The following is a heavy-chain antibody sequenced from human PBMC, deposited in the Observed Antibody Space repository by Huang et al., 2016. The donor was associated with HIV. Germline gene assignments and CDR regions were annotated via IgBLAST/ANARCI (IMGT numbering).Heavy chain of an antibody. CDR3: ARVESRRYYDSSGYYY. V-gene: IGHV1-69*01. CDR1: GGTFSSYA. Sequence: QVQLVQSGAEVQKPGSSLKVSCKASGGTFSSYAISWVRQAPGQGLEWMGGIIPIFGTANYAQKFQGRVTMTADESTSTAYMELSSLRSEDTAVYYCARVESRRYYDSSGYYYWGQGTLVTVSS. CDR2: IIPIFGTA. J-gene: IGHJ4*02. D-gene: IGHD3-22*01.